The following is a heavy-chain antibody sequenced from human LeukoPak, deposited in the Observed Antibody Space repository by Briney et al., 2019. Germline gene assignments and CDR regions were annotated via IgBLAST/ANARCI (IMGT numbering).Heavy chain of an antibody. Sequence: GGSLRLSCAASGFTFSSYEMNWVRQAPGKGLEWVSYVSGNGDTYYYGDSLRARFTISRDNAKNSLYLQMNSLRVEDTAVYYCVSVYAGLLDYWGQGTLVTVSS. CDR3: VSVYAGLLDY. CDR2: VSGNGDTY. V-gene: IGHV3-48*03. CDR1: GFTFSSYE. J-gene: IGHJ4*02. D-gene: IGHD2/OR15-2a*01.